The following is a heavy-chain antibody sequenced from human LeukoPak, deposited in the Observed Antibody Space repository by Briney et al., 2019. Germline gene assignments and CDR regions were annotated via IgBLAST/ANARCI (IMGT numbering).Heavy chain of an antibody. CDR1: SGSINSYY. V-gene: IGHV4-4*07. CDR3: ARHGYTASHYFLDF. J-gene: IGHJ4*02. CDR2: IYTTGKA. D-gene: IGHD3-16*01. Sequence: SETLSLTCTVSSGSINSYYWGWVRQPAGRGLEWIGRIYTTGKADYNPSLKSRLTMSVDTSKRQFSLNLRSVTAADTAIYYCARHGYTASHYFLDFWSQGTLVTVSS.